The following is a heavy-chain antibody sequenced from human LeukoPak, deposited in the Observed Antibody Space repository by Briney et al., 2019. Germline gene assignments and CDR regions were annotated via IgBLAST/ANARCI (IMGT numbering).Heavy chain of an antibody. J-gene: IGHJ6*03. CDR2: ITTSGDTI. D-gene: IGHD5-12*01. CDR3: ARDRGLVATSADYYMDV. Sequence: GGSLRLSCAASGFNFRDYYMSWIRQAPGKGLEWVSYITTSGDTIYYADSVKGRFTISRDNAKNSLYLQMNSLRAEDTAVYYCARDRGLVATSADYYMDVWGKGTTVTVSS. CDR1: GFNFRDYY. V-gene: IGHV3-11*01.